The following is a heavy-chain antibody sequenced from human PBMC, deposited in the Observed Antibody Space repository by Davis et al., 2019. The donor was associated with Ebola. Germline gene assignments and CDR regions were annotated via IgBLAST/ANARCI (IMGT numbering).Heavy chain of an antibody. CDR2: MNPHNGNT. J-gene: IGHJ4*02. V-gene: IGHV1-18*04. D-gene: IGHD6-19*01. CDR3: ARDGGSGWYWY. Sequence: ASVKVSCKASGYTFTNYGITWVRQAPGQGLEWMGWMNPHNGNTNYAQKLQGRVTMTTDTSTSTAYMELRSLRSDDTAVYYCARDGGSGWYWYWGQGTLVTVSS. CDR1: GYTFTNYG.